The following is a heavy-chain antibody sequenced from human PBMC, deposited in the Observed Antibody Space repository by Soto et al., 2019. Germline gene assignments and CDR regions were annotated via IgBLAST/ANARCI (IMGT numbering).Heavy chain of an antibody. CDR3: AKANSNYVTGGYLDY. V-gene: IGHV3-23*01. Sequence: EVRLLESGGGLAQPGGSLRLSCAASGFTFNNYAMTWVRQAPGKGLEWVSSITAGGRGTNYADSVKGRFTISRDNSNNTLYLQLNSLRAEDTAVYYCAKANSNYVTGGYLDYWGQGALVTVSS. D-gene: IGHD4-4*01. J-gene: IGHJ4*02. CDR2: ITAGGRGT. CDR1: GFTFNNYA.